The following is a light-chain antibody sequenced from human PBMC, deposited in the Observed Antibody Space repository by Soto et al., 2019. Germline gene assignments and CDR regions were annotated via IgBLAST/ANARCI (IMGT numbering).Light chain of an antibody. Sequence: ETVMTQSPATLSVSPGERATLSCRASQSVSSNLAWYQQKPCQAPRLLIYDASTRATGIPARFSGSGSGTEFTLTISSLQSEDFAVYHCQQYNNCPPLSFGGGTKVQIK. V-gene: IGKV3-15*01. CDR2: DAS. CDR1: QSVSSN. CDR3: QQYNNCPPLS. J-gene: IGKJ4*01.